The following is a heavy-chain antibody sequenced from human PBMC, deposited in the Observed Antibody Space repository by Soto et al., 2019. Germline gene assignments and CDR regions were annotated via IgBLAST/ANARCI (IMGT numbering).Heavy chain of an antibody. J-gene: IGHJ4*02. CDR2: TYYRSKWYN. CDR1: GDSVSSNSAA. Sequence: QTLSLTCAISGDSVSSNSAAWNWIRQSPSRGLEWLGRTYYRSKWYNDYAVSVKSRITINPDTSKNQFSLQLNSVTPEDTAVYYCARHLGRVGTVEYYFDYWGRGTLVTVSS. CDR3: ARHLGRVGTVEYYFDY. D-gene: IGHD1-1*01. V-gene: IGHV6-1*01.